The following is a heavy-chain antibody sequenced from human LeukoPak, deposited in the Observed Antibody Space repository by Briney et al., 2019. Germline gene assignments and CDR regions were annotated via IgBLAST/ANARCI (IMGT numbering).Heavy chain of an antibody. CDR2: IGTAGDT. V-gene: IGHV3-13*04. J-gene: IGHJ4*02. CDR3: VRGTGYSAYDYDFDY. D-gene: IGHD5-12*01. CDR1: GFTFSSYD. Sequence: PGGSLRLSCAASGFTFSSYDMHWVRQPKGKGLEWVSAIGTAGDTYCPGSVKGRFTISRENAKNSLYLQMNSPRAGDTAVYYCVRGTGYSAYDYDFDYWGQGTLVTVSS.